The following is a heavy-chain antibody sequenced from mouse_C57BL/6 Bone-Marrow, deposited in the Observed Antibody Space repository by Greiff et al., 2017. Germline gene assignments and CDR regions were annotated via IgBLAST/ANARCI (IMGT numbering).Heavy chain of an antibody. CDR1: GYTFTDHT. D-gene: IGHD1-1*01. Sequence: QVQLQQSDAELVKPGASVKISCKVSGYTFTDHTIHWMKQRPEQGLDWIGYIYPRDGSTKYNEKFKGKATLTADKSSSSAYMQRNSLTSEDSAVYCGARGYGSRAGRFAYWGQGTLVTVSA. CDR3: ARGYGSRAGRFAY. CDR2: IYPRDGST. J-gene: IGHJ3*01. V-gene: IGHV1-78*01.